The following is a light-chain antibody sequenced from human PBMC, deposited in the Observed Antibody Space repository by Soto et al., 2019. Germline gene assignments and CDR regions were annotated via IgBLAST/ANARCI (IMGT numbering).Light chain of an antibody. CDR2: DAN. J-gene: IGKJ4*01. Sequence: EIVLTQSPATLSLSPGERATLSCRASQSVTWDLAWYQQKPGQAPRLLIYDANNRATGIPARFSGSGSGTDFTLTISSLEPEDFAVYYCQQRTNWLTFGGGTRVEI. V-gene: IGKV3-11*01. CDR3: QQRTNWLT. CDR1: QSVTWD.